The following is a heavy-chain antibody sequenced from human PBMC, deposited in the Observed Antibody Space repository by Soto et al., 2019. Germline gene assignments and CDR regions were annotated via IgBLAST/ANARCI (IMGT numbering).Heavy chain of an antibody. CDR2: TFRKGDT. Sequence: SSETLSLTXALSGGSVSDKRWWTWVRQTPGKGLEWIGETFRKGDTNYNAFLKSRVSISIDKSRNQVSLILTSVTAEDSAVYYCARPYCGKIGDAPDLWGPGTMVTVSS. CDR1: GGSVSDKRW. CDR3: ARPYCGKIGDAPDL. J-gene: IGHJ3*01. D-gene: IGHD3-10*01. V-gene: IGHV4-4*02.